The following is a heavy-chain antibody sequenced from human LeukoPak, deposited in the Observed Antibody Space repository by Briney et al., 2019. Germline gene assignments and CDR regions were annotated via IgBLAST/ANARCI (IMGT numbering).Heavy chain of an antibody. D-gene: IGHD3-10*01. V-gene: IGHV3-73*01. CDR1: GFTFSGSA. Sequence: GGSLRLSCAASGFTFSGSALHWVRQASGEGLEWVGRIRSTANGYATAYAASVKGRFTISRDDSKNTAYLQMDSLKTEDTAVYYCTGNYYGSGSYADFDYWGQGTLVTVSS. CDR3: TGNYYGSGSYADFDY. J-gene: IGHJ4*02. CDR2: IRSTANGYAT.